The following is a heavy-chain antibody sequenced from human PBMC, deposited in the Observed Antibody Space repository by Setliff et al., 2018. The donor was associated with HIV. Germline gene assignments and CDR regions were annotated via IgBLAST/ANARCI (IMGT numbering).Heavy chain of an antibody. CDR3: ARDSGTVVGATGPGY. D-gene: IGHD1-26*01. V-gene: IGHV3-11*04. J-gene: IGHJ4*02. CDR1: GFTFSDYY. CDR2: ISSSGSTI. Sequence: GGSLRLSCAASGFTFSDYYMSWIRQAPGKGLEWVSYISSSGSTIYYLDSVKGRFTISRDNAKNSLYLQMNSLRADDTAVYYCARDSGTVVGATGPGYWGQGTLVTVSS.